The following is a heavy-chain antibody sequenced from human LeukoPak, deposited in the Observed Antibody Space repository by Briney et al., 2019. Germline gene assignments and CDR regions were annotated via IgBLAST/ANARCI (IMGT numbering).Heavy chain of an antibody. Sequence: SETLSLTSSVSGGSISSGDYYWSWIRQPPGKGLEWIGYIYYSGSTYYNPSLKSRVTISVDTSKNQFSLKLSSVTAADTAVYYCARGGSHYYDSSGYYSYYFDYWGQGTLVTVSS. CDR2: IYYSGST. D-gene: IGHD3-22*01. V-gene: IGHV4-30-4*08. CDR3: ARGGSHYYDSSGYYSYYFDY. J-gene: IGHJ4*02. CDR1: GGSISSGDYY.